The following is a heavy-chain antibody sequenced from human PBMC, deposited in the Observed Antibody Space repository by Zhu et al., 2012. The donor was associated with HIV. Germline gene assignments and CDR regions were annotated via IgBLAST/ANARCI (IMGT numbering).Heavy chain of an antibody. D-gene: IGHD6-19*01. CDR1: GGSISSSSYY. Sequence: QVQLQESGPGLVKPSETLSLTCTVSGGSISSSSYYWGWIRQPPGKGLEWIGSIYYRGSTYYNPSLKSRVTISVDTPKNQFSLKLSSVTAADTAVYYCAKTRPVAGTRMSFDIVGPRENGHRL. V-gene: IGHV4-39*01. J-gene: IGHJ3*02. CDR3: AKTRPVAGTRMSFDI. CDR2: IYYRGST.